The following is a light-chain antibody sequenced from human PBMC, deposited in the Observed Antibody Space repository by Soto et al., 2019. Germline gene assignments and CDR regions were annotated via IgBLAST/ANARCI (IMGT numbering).Light chain of an antibody. Sequence: QSALTQPPSASGTPGQRVTISCSGSSSNIGSNYVYWYQQLPGTAPKLLIYSNNQRPSGVRDRFSGSKSGTSASLAISGLRSEDEADYYCATWDDSLRGWVFGGGTKLTVL. CDR3: ATWDDSLRGWV. J-gene: IGLJ3*02. CDR2: SNN. CDR1: SSNIGSNY. V-gene: IGLV1-47*02.